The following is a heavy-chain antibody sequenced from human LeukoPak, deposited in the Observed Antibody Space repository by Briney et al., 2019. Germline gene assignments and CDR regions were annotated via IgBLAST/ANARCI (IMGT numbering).Heavy chain of an antibody. V-gene: IGHV3-23*01. CDR1: GFTSSSYA. D-gene: IGHD3-10*01. CDR3: AKETYYYGSGSYDY. Sequence: GGSLRLSCAASGFTSSSYAMSWVRQAPGKGLEWVSAISGSGGSTYYADSVKGRFTISRDNSKNTLYLQMNSLRAEDTAVYYCAKETYYYGSGSYDYWGQGTLVTVSS. J-gene: IGHJ4*02. CDR2: ISGSGGST.